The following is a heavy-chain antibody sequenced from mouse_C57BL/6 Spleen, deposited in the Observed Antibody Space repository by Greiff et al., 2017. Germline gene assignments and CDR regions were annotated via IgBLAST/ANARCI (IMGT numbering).Heavy chain of an antibody. CDR3: TRDYGSSYNFDY. D-gene: IGHD1-1*01. V-gene: IGHV5-9-1*02. CDR2: ISSGGDYI. Sequence: EVQGVESGEGLVKPGGSLKLSCAASGFTFSSYAMSWVRQTPEKRLEWVAYISSGGDYIYYADTVKGRFTISRDNARNTLYLQMSSLKSEDTAMYYCTRDYGSSYNFDYWGQGTTLTVSS. J-gene: IGHJ2*01. CDR1: GFTFSSYA.